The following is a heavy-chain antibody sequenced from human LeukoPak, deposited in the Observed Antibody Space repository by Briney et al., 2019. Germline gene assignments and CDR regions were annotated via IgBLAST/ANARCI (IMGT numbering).Heavy chain of an antibody. D-gene: IGHD4-11*01. CDR1: SGSFSSTIYY. CDR2: IYYSRGT. J-gene: IGHJ6*02. Sequence: SETLSLTCTVSSGSFSSTIYYWGWIRQPPGKGLEWIGSIYYSRGTYYNPSLKSRVTISVDTSKNQFSLKLTSVTAADTAVYYCARLTTVAPYYGMDVWGQGTTVTVSS. CDR3: ARLTTVAPYYGMDV. V-gene: IGHV4-39*01.